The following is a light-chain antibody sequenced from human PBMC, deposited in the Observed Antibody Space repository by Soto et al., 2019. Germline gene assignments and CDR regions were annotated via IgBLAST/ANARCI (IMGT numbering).Light chain of an antibody. V-gene: IGLV2-8*01. CDR3: SPYAGTHIV. Sequence: QSVLTQPPSASGSPGQSVTISCTGTSSDVGVYNSVSWYQQHPAQAPKLMIYDVSKRPSGVPDRFSGSKSGNTASLTVSGLQAEDEADYYCSPYAGTHIVFGTGTKVTVL. CDR2: DVS. J-gene: IGLJ1*01. CDR1: SSDVGVYNS.